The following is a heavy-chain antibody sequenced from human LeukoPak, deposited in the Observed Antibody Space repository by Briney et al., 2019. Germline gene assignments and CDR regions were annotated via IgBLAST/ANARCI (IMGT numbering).Heavy chain of an antibody. J-gene: IGHJ4*02. D-gene: IGHD3/OR15-3a*01. CDR3: ARQTGSGLFILP. CDR1: GVSISSSNSY. Sequence: SETLSLTCTLSGVSISSSNSYWGWIRQPPGKGLEWIGSIYYSGNTYYNASLKSQVSISIDTSKNQFSLRLTSVTAADTAVYYCARQTGSGLFILPGGQGTLVTVSS. V-gene: IGHV4-39*01. CDR2: IYYSGNT.